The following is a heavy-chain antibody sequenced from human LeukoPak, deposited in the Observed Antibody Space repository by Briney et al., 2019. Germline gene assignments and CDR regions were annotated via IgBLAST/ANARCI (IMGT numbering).Heavy chain of an antibody. D-gene: IGHD5-18*01. V-gene: IGHV2-5*01. J-gene: IGHJ4*02. Sequence: SAPTLVNPTQTPTLTCTFSGFSLSTSGEGVGWIRQPPGKALDRLALFYWTDDKRYSPSLKSRLTITKDTSKTQVVLTMTNMDPVDTATYYCAHLRRGYSYGTYWGQGTLVTVSS. CDR1: GFSLSTSGEG. CDR2: FYWTDDK. CDR3: AHLRRGYSYGTY.